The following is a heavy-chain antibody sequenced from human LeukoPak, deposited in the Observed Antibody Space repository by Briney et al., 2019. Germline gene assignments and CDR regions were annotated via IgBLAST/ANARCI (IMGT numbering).Heavy chain of an antibody. CDR3: ARDGEVVTSDYYYYYMDV. CDR1: GFTFSSYW. J-gene: IGHJ6*03. D-gene: IGHD4-23*01. V-gene: IGHV3-74*01. Sequence: GGSLRLSCAASGFTFSSYWMHWVRQAPGKGLVWVSRINSDGSSTSYADSVKGRFTISRDNAKNTLYLQMNSLRAEDTAVYYCARDGEVVTSDYYYYYMDVWGKGTTVTVSS. CDR2: INSDGSST.